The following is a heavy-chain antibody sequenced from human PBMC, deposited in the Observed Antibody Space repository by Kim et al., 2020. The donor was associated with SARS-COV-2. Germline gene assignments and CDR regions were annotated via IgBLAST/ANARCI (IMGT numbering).Heavy chain of an antibody. CDR2: ISGSGGST. V-gene: IGHV3-23*01. Sequence: GGSLRLSCAASGFTFSSYAMSWVRQAPGKGLEWVSAISGSGGSTYYADSVKGRFTISRDNSKNTLYLQMNSLRAEDTAVYYCAKFYRPVRDYDFWSGYYLEGGADYWGQGTLVTVSS. CDR1: GFTFSSYA. J-gene: IGHJ4*02. D-gene: IGHD3-3*01. CDR3: AKFYRPVRDYDFWSGYYLEGGADY.